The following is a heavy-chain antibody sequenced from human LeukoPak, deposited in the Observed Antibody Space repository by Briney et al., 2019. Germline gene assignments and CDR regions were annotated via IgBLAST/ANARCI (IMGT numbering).Heavy chain of an antibody. CDR1: GFAFSSYA. V-gene: IGHV3-23*01. Sequence: GGSLRLSCAASGFAFSSYAMSWVRQAPGKGLEWVSALSGSGGSTYYADSVKGPFTISRDNSKNTLYLQMSSLRAEDTAVYYCAAGWVQDAFHIWGQGTMVTVSS. J-gene: IGHJ3*02. CDR2: LSGSGGST. D-gene: IGHD5-18*01. CDR3: AAGWVQDAFHI.